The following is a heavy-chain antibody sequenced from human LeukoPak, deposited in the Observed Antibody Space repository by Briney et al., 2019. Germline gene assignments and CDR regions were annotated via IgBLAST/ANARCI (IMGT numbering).Heavy chain of an antibody. Sequence: PGGSLRLSCAASGFTFSDYYMSWIRQPPGKGLEYLGSISYSGITNYNPSLKSRLTLSVDTSRNQLSLKLSSVTAADTAVYYCARGVGTSGDYWGQGTLVTVSS. D-gene: IGHD1/OR15-1a*01. CDR3: ARGVGTSGDY. CDR1: GFTFSDYY. J-gene: IGHJ4*02. CDR2: ISYSGIT. V-gene: IGHV4-59*01.